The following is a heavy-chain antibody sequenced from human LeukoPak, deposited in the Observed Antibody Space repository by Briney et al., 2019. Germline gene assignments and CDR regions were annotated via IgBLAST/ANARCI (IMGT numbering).Heavy chain of an antibody. V-gene: IGHV4-4*09. D-gene: IGHD2-15*01. CDR1: GGSISDYY. J-gene: IGHJ4*02. CDR2: IYRGGTI. Sequence: SETLSLTCSVSGGSISDYYWSWIRQPPGKGLEWIGYIYRGGTINYNPSVKSRVTMSLDTSKNQISLMLNSVTAADTAVYYCARRGRGYCSGGSCYPYYFDYWGQGTLVTVSS. CDR3: ARRGRGYCSGGSCYPYYFDY.